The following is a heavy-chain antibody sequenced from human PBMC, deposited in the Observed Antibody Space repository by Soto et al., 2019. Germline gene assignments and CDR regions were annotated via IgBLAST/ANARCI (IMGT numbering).Heavy chain of an antibody. Sequence: EVQLLESGGGLVQPGGSLRLSCAASGFTCSSYGMTWLRQAPGKGLEWVSFSSATGAGTYYADSVNGRFTISRDSSKNAPYLQMTGLRADYTAVYYCAKERRAVGNDGLYSDFWGQGALVIVSS. J-gene: IGHJ4*02. CDR3: AKERRAVGNDGLYSDF. V-gene: IGHV3-23*01. CDR2: SSATGAGT. D-gene: IGHD1-1*01. CDR1: GFTCSSYG.